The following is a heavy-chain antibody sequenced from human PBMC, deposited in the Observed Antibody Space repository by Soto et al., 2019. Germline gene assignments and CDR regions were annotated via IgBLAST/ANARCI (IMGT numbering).Heavy chain of an antibody. CDR2: IYYSGST. CDR3: ASGRVVVVFSTNPYYYYGMDF. CDR1: GTSVSSGNYY. J-gene: IGHJ6*02. V-gene: IGHV4-61*01. Sequence: SETLSLTCSVSGTSVSSGNYYWSWIRQPPGKGLEWIGYIYYSGSTNYNPSLTSRVTISVDTSKNQFSLKLSSVTAADTAVYYCASGRVVVVFSTNPYYYYGMDFWGQGTTVTVSS. D-gene: IGHD2-15*01.